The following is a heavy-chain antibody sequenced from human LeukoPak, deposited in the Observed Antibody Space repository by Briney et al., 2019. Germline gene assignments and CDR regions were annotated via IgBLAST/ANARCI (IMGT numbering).Heavy chain of an antibody. CDR3: ARATTSYYYYMDV. Sequence: GGSLRLSCAASGFTFDDYGMSWVRRAPGKGLEWVSGINWNGGSTGYADSVKGRFTISRDNAKNSLYLQMNSLRAEDTALYYCARATTSYYYYMDVWGKGTTVTVSS. D-gene: IGHD1-26*01. CDR2: INWNGGST. CDR1: GFTFDDYG. J-gene: IGHJ6*03. V-gene: IGHV3-20*04.